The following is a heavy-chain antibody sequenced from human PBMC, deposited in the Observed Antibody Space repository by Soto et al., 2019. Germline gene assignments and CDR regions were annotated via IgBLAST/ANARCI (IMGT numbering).Heavy chain of an antibody. V-gene: IGHV3-21*01. Sequence: EVQLVESGGGLVKPGGSLRLSCAASGFTFSSYSMNWVRQAPGKGLEWVSSISSSSSYIDYADSVKGRFTISRDNAKNSLYLQMNSLRAEDTGVYYCAWPEYYYDSRGYYGYWGQGTLVTVSS. CDR1: GFTFSSYS. CDR2: ISSSSSYI. J-gene: IGHJ4*02. CDR3: AWPEYYYDSRGYYGY. D-gene: IGHD3-22*01.